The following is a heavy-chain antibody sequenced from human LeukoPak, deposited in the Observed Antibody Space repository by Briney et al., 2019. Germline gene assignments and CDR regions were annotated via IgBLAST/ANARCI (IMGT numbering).Heavy chain of an antibody. CDR3: ARDIAVAGNDY. CDR1: GFTFSTYS. D-gene: IGHD6-19*01. CDR2: ISTGSNYI. V-gene: IGHV3-21*01. J-gene: IGHJ4*02. Sequence: GGSLRLSCVASGFTFSTYSMNWVRQAPGKGLEWVSFISTGSNYIYYADSVKGRFTISRDNAKNSLYLQMNSLRAEDTAVYYCARDIAVAGNDYWGQGTLVTVSS.